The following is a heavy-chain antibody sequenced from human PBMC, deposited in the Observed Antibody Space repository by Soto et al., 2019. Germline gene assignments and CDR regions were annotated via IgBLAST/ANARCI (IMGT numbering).Heavy chain of an antibody. V-gene: IGHV3-21*01. CDR2: ISDSSTYI. Sequence: WGSLRLSCAASGFTFSGYTMNWVRQAPGKGLEWVSSISDSSTYIYYADSVKGRFTISRDNAKNSLYLQMNSLRAEDTAVYYCARMGAEPCLSVTCCPSPTMGYGMDVWGDVTKVTVYS. CDR3: ARMGAEPCLSVTCCPSPTMGYGMDV. J-gene: IGHJ6*04. D-gene: IGHD3-10*01. CDR1: GFTFSGYT.